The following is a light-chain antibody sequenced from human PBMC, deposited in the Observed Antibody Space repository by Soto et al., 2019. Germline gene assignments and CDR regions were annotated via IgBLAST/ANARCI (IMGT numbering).Light chain of an antibody. CDR2: DAS. CDR3: QQHSNWPWT. Sequence: EIVLTQPPATLSLSPGERATLSCGASQSVSDYLAWYQQKPGQAPRLLIYDASNRATGIPARFSGSGSGTDFTVTISSLEPEDFAVYYCQQHSNWPWTFGQGTKVEIK. J-gene: IGKJ1*01. CDR1: QSVSDY. V-gene: IGKV3-11*01.